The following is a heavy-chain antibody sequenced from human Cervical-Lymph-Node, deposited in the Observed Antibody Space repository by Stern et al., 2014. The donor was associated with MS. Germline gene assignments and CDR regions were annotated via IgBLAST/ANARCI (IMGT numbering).Heavy chain of an antibody. V-gene: IGHV5-51*03. J-gene: IGHJ4*02. CDR1: GYSFTSYW. CDR2: TYPGDSDT. Sequence: EVHLVESGAEVKKPGASLKISCKGSGYSFTSYWIAWVRQMPGKGLEWMGITYPGDSDTRYSPSFQGQVTISADNSSSTAYLQWSSLKDSDTAMYYCARLSSWYEDYWGQGTLVTVSS. CDR3: ARLSSWYEDY. D-gene: IGHD6-13*01.